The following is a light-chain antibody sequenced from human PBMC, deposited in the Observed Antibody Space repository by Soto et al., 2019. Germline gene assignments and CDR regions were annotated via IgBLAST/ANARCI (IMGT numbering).Light chain of an antibody. CDR2: DVS. J-gene: IGKJ4*01. CDR3: QQYGSSVT. V-gene: IGKV3-20*01. Sequence: EFVLTQSPGTLSLSPGERATVSCRASQSVTSNSLAWYQQMPGQAPRLLIYDVSRRATGIPDRFIGSGSGTDFTLTISGLEAKDFAVYYWQQYGSSVTFCGGTKWEIK. CDR1: QSVTSNS.